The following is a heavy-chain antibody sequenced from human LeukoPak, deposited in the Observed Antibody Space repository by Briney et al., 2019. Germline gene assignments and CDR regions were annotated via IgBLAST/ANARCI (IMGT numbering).Heavy chain of an antibody. CDR2: ISSNGGST. CDR3: ARDPRGSSGYQRPDYYYYGMDV. J-gene: IGHJ6*02. D-gene: IGHD3-22*01. Sequence: GGSLRLSCAASGFTFSSHAMHWVRQAPGKGLEYVSAISSNGGSTYYANSVKGRFTISRDNSKNTLYLQMGSLRAEDMAVYYCARDPRGSSGYQRPDYYYYGMDVWGQGTTVTVSS. CDR1: GFTFSSHA. V-gene: IGHV3-64*01.